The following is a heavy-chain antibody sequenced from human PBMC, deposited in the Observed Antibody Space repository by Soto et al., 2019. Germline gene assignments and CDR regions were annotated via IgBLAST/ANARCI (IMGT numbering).Heavy chain of an antibody. D-gene: IGHD2-15*01. CDR2: IIPIFGTA. Sequence: QVQLVQSGAEVKKPGSSVKVSCKASGGTFSSYAISWVRQAPGQGLEWMGGIIPIFGTANYAQKFQGRVTITAAESTRTAYMELSSLRSEDTAVYYCARDRPALLLTYYGMDVWGQGTTVTVSS. V-gene: IGHV1-69*01. CDR3: ARDRPALLLTYYGMDV. J-gene: IGHJ6*02. CDR1: GGTFSSYA.